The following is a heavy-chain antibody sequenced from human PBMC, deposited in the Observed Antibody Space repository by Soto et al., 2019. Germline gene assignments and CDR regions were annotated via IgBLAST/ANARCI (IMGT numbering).Heavy chain of an antibody. V-gene: IGHV3-48*01. D-gene: IGHD7-27*01. Sequence: ESGGGLVQPGGSLRLSCATSGFILSDCAMNWVRQAPGKGLEWVSYISSSSSVIDYADSVKGRFTVSSDNARNSLYLQMNSLRAEDTAVYYCARDLSWGSNWYYYMDVWGKGTTVTVSS. J-gene: IGHJ6*03. CDR1: GFILSDCA. CDR3: ARDLSWGSNWYYYMDV. CDR2: ISSSSSVI.